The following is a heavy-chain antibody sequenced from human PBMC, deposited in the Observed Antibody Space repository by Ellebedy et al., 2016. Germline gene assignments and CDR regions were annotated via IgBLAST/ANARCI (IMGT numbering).Heavy chain of an antibody. J-gene: IGHJ4*02. CDR3: ARGSAYSGFDS. D-gene: IGHD2-15*01. V-gene: IGHV3-21*01. Sequence: GESLKISXAASGFSFSNFGMSWVRQAPGKGLEWVATISDNGRRTYYADSVEGRFTISRDNAKNSLFLQMNSLAAEDTAVYYCARGSAYSGFDSWGQGTLVTVSS. CDR2: ISDNGRRT. CDR1: GFSFSNFG.